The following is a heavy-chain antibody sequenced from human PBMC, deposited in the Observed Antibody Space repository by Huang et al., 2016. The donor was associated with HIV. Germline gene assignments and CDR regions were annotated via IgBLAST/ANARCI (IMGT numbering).Heavy chain of an antibody. CDR1: GGSISSGNYY. J-gene: IGHJ3*02. Sequence: QVQLQESGPGLVKPSQTLSLTCSVSGGSISSGNYYRSWIRQPAGKGLEWIGHIYTSGTTIYNSSRKSRVTISVATSKNQFSLKLRSVTAADTAVYYWARRTGYSTLDIWGHGTVVTVSS. D-gene: IGHD3-9*01. V-gene: IGHV4-61*09. CDR3: ARRTGYSTLDI. CDR2: IYTSGTT.